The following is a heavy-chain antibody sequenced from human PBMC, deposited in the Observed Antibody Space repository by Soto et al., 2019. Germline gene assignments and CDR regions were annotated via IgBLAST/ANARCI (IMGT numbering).Heavy chain of an antibody. Sequence: PSETLSLTCTVSGGSVSSGSYYWSWIRQPPGKGLEWIGYIYYSGSTNYNPSLKSRVTISVDTSKNQVSLKLNSVTAADTAVFYCVRGAPMVRGHIRFYAMDVWGQGTTVTVSS. D-gene: IGHD3-10*01. V-gene: IGHV4-61*01. CDR3: VRGAPMVRGHIRFYAMDV. CDR2: IYYSGST. J-gene: IGHJ6*02. CDR1: GGSVSSGSYY.